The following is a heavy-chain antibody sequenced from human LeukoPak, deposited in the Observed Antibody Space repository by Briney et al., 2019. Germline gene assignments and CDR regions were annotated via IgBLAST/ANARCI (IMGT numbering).Heavy chain of an antibody. CDR1: GGSISRYY. V-gene: IGHV4-59*01. D-gene: IGHD3-10*01. CDR2: IYYSGST. J-gene: IGHJ4*02. Sequence: PSETLSLTCTVSGGSISRYYWSWIRQPPRKGLEWIGYIYYSGSTNYNPSLKSRVTISVDTSKNQFSLKLSSVTAADTAVYYCASAGLWFGGFLDYWGQGTLVTVSS. CDR3: ASAGLWFGGFLDY.